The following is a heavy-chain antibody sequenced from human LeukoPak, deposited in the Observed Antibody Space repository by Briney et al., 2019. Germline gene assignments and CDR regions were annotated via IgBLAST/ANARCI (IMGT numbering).Heavy chain of an antibody. J-gene: IGHJ4*02. V-gene: IGHV3-48*04. D-gene: IGHD6-19*01. CDR3: ARYLLAGVRVFDY. CDR2: ISSSGATI. Sequence: PGGSLRLSCAASGFPFSSNTMNWVRQAPGKGLEWVSFISSSGATIYYADSVKGRFTTSRDNAKNSLYLQMNSLRAEDTAVYYCARYLLAGVRVFDYWGQGTLVTVSS. CDR1: GFPFSSNT.